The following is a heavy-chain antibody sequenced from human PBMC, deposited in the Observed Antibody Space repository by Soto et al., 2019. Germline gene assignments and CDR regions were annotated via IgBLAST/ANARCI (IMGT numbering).Heavy chain of an antibody. CDR3: ARDASGTMTMVTTRPDL. V-gene: IGHV3-23*01. CDR1: GFTFSSYA. D-gene: IGHD4-17*01. J-gene: IGHJ5*02. CDR2: ISGSGGIT. Sequence: GGSLRLSCAASGFTFSSYAMSWVRQGPGKGLEWVSAISGSGGITYCADSVKSRFTISRDNAKNTLYLQMNSLRAEDTAVYYCARDASGTMTMVTTRPDLWGQGTMVTVSS.